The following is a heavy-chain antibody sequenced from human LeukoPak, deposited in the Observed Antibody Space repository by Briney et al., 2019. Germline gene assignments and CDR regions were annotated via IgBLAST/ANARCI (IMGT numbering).Heavy chain of an antibody. CDR1: GFTFSSYG. CDR3: AKDLDMWSGYSSLPLIDY. D-gene: IGHD3-3*01. CDR2: ISFDGNNK. V-gene: IGHV3-30*18. J-gene: IGHJ4*02. Sequence: GGSLRLSCAASGFTFSSYGMHWIRQAPGNGLEWVAVISFDGNNKDYADSVKGRFTISRDNSNKTLYLQMNTLRTEDTAIYYCAKDLDMWSGYSSLPLIDYWGQGSLVTVSS.